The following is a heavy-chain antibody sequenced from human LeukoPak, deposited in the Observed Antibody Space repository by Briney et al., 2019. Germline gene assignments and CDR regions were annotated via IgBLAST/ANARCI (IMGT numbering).Heavy chain of an antibody. CDR2: IHTSGST. Sequence: PSETLSLTCTVSGGSISGYYWNWIRQSAGKGLEWIGRIHTSGSTNYNPSLKSRVTMSTDASRNQFSLKMTSVTAADTAVYYCAGDVPVAIRRFDPWGQGTLVIVSS. V-gene: IGHV4-4*07. J-gene: IGHJ5*02. CDR3: AGDVPVAIRRFDP. CDR1: GGSISGYY. D-gene: IGHD4-17*01.